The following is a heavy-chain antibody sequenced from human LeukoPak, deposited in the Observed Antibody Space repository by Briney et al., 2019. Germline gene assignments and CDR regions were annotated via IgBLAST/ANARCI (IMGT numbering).Heavy chain of an antibody. D-gene: IGHD6-19*01. V-gene: IGHV3-21*01. Sequence: GGSMRHSCAASGFTFSRYSMHWVRQAPGKGLEWVSSISTTNSYIYYADSVKGRFAISRDNAKNSLYLQMNSLRAEDTAIYYCARDQQWLDTEGGFDYWGQGTLVAVSS. J-gene: IGHJ4*02. CDR2: ISTTNSYI. CDR3: ARDQQWLDTEGGFDY. CDR1: GFTFSRYS.